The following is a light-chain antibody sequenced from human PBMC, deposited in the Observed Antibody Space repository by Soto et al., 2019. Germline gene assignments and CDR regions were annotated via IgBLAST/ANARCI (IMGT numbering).Light chain of an antibody. Sequence: QSALTQPPSASGSHGESVTISCTGTSSDVGGYNYVSWYQHHPGKAPKLMIYEVSKRPSWVPDRFSGSKSGNTASLTVSGLQSDDDADYYCNSYAGSNTYVFGTGTKLTV. J-gene: IGLJ1*01. CDR2: EVS. CDR1: SSDVGGYNY. V-gene: IGLV2-8*01. CDR3: NSYAGSNTYV.